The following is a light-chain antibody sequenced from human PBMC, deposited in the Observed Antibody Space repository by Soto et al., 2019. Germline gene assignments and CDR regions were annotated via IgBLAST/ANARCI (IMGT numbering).Light chain of an antibody. Sequence: EIVLTQSPGTLSLSPGDRATLSCRAIQTVSTNYLAWYQQKPGQAPRRLIYGASSRATGIPDRFSGSGSGTDFILAISRLEPEDFAVYYCQQYGSSPRTFGQGTKLEIK. V-gene: IGKV3-20*01. CDR3: QQYGSSPRT. CDR2: GAS. CDR1: QTVSTNY. J-gene: IGKJ2*01.